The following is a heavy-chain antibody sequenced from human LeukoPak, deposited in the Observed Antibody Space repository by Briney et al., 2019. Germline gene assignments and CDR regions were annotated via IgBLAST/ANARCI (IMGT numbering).Heavy chain of an antibody. D-gene: IGHD3-3*01. CDR1: GYTFTSYG. Sequence: ASVKVSCKASGYTFTSYGISWVRQAPGQGLEWMGWISAYNGNTNYAQKLQGRVTMTTDTSTSTAYMEPRSLRSDDTAVYYCARGPRAEWLLYRSMDDYWGQGTLVTVSS. V-gene: IGHV1-18*01. J-gene: IGHJ4*02. CDR3: ARGPRAEWLLYRSMDDY. CDR2: ISAYNGNT.